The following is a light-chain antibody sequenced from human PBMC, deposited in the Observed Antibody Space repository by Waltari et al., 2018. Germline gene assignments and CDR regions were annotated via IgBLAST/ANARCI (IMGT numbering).Light chain of an antibody. Sequence: QSALTQPRSVSGSPGQSVTISCTGPSGDVGDSNYVPRYQEQPGKAPRLTIYDVSERPSGVPDRFSASKSGNTASLTISGLQAEDEGSYHCCSRAGSSVVFGGGTKLTVL. CDR3: CSRAGSSVV. V-gene: IGLV2-11*01. J-gene: IGLJ2*01. CDR1: SGDVGDSNY. CDR2: DVS.